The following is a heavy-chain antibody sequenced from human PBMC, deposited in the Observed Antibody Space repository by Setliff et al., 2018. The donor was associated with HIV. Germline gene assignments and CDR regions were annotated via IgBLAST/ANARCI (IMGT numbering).Heavy chain of an antibody. CDR3: ARVIASGYNFWSGYPFDAFDV. V-gene: IGHV4-39*07. CDR2: IYYSGTA. J-gene: IGHJ3*01. CDR1: GDSISSSAYY. Sequence: SETLSLTCTVSGDSISSSAYYWGRVRQPPGKGLEWIGSIYYSGTAYYNPSLRSRVTILVDTSNNNFSLKLNSVTAADTAMYHCARVIASGYNFWSGYPFDAFDVWGQGTMVTVS. D-gene: IGHD3-3*01.